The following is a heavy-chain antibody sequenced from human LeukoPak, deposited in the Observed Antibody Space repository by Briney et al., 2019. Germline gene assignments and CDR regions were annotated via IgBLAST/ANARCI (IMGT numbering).Heavy chain of an antibody. Sequence: GGSLRLSCAASGFTFSSYAMSWVRQAPGKGLEWVSAISGSGGSTYYADSVKGRFTISRDNSKNTLYLQMNSLRAEDTAVYYCAKLTDSSGYYYSVDVGGKGNTVTVSS. J-gene: IGHJ6*04. CDR2: ISGSGGST. D-gene: IGHD3-22*01. V-gene: IGHV3-23*01. CDR3: AKLTDSSGYYYSVDV. CDR1: GFTFSSYA.